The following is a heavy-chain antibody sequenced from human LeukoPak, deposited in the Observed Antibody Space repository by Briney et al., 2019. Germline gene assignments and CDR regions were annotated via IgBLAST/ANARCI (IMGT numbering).Heavy chain of an antibody. D-gene: IGHD2-2*02. CDR2: IIPIFGTA. J-gene: IGHJ4*02. Sequence: SVKVSCKASGGTFSSYAISWVRQAPGQGLEWMGGIIPIFGTANYAQKFQGRVAITTDESTSTAYMELSSLRSEDTAVYYCAARYCSSTSCYTFDYWGQGTLVTVSS. V-gene: IGHV1-69*05. CDR3: AARYCSSTSCYTFDY. CDR1: GGTFSSYA.